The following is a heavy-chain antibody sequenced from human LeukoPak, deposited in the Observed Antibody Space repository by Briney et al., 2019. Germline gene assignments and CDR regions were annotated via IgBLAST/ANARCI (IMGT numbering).Heavy chain of an antibody. V-gene: IGHV4-59*06. CDR1: GGSISSYY. J-gene: IGHJ5*02. Sequence: SETLSLTCTVSGGSISSYYWSWIRQHPGKGLEWIGYIYYSGSTYYNPSLKSRVTISVDTSKNQFSLKLSSVTAADTAVYYCARTTDSIAADDWFDPWGQGTLVTVSS. CDR2: IYYSGST. D-gene: IGHD6-13*01. CDR3: ARTTDSIAADDWFDP.